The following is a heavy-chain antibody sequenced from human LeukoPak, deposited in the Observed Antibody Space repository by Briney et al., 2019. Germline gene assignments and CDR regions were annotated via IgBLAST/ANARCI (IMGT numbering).Heavy chain of an antibody. D-gene: IGHD3-10*01. CDR3: ARFALGTLDY. CDR1: GGSISGGSYY. CDR2: IYTSGST. V-gene: IGHV4-61*02. Sequence: ASQTLSLTCTVSGGSISGGSYYWSWIRQPAGKGLEWIGRIYTSGSTNYNPSLKSRVTISVDTSKNQFSLKLSSVTAADTAVYYCARFALGTLDYWGQGTLVTVSS. J-gene: IGHJ4*02.